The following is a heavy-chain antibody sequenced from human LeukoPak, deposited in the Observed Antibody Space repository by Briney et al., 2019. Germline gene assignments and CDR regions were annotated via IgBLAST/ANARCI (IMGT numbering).Heavy chain of an antibody. CDR1: GFTFSSYG. Sequence: GGPVTLSCAASGFTFSSYGMKWVRQAPGKGLEWVAFIRYDGSNKYYADSVKGRVTISRDNSKNTLYLQMNSLRAEDTAVYYCAKEPPYGDPSSDVFDIWGQGTMVTVSS. J-gene: IGHJ3*02. D-gene: IGHD4-17*01. CDR3: AKEPPYGDPSSDVFDI. V-gene: IGHV3-30*02. CDR2: IRYDGSNK.